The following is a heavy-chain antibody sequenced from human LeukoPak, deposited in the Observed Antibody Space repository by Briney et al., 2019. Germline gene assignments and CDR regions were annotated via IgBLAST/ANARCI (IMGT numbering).Heavy chain of an antibody. J-gene: IGHJ6*04. CDR2: IGRRGIST. V-gene: IGHV3-48*03. CDR1: GLTFRTYE. CDR3: ARRLPYYGMDV. Sequence: GRSLRLSCAASGLTFRTYEMSWVRQAPGKGLEWVSNIGRRGISTWYADSVKGRFTISRDNAKNSLCLQMNSLTVEDTAVYYCARRLPYYGMDVWGKGTTVTVSS.